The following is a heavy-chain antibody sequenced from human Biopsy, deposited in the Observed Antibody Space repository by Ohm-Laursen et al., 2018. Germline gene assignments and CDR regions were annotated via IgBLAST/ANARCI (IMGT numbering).Heavy chain of an antibody. CDR2: INSSGSTK. D-gene: IGHD2-15*01. CDR1: GFPVSDYY. J-gene: IGHJ4*02. Sequence: SLRLSSSASGFPVSDYYMSWIRQAPGRGLEWVSDINSSGSTKYHAESVKGRFTISRDNAMNSVYLQMNSLRGEDTAVYYCARAVGIAAAPIDYWGQGTLVTVSS. V-gene: IGHV3-11*01. CDR3: ARAVGIAAAPIDY.